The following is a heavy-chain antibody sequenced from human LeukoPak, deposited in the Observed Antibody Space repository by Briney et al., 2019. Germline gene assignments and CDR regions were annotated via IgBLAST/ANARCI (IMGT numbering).Heavy chain of an antibody. D-gene: IGHD2-2*02. V-gene: IGHV4-38-2*01. CDR2: IYPSGST. CDR3: ASTRYCSSTSCYTGYYYYYYMDV. J-gene: IGHJ6*03. CDR1: GYSISCGYY. Sequence: PSETLSLTSAVSGYSISCGYYWGWIRAPPGKGREWIGRIYPSGSTSYNPSVRSGVTISVDTSKNQSSLKLSSVTAADTAVYYCASTRYCSSTSCYTGYYYYYYMDVWGKGTTVTVSS.